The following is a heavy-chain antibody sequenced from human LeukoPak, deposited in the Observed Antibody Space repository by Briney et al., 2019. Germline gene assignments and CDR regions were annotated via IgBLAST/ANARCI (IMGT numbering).Heavy chain of an antibody. CDR1: GFTLSSYV. J-gene: IGHJ4*02. V-gene: IGHV3-23*01. D-gene: IGHD2-15*01. CDR3: ARRGGTCFSQGAAWVCNGVYLDD. CDR2: MSGSGGTT. Sequence: VESLRLSCAASGFTLSSYVTTWVRQAPGKGLEWVSVMSGSGGTTDYADSVKGRFTMSRDNSKHTMYLQMNNLRTVDTDVYFCARRGGTCFSQGAAWVCNGVYLDDWRRRSVVTVSS.